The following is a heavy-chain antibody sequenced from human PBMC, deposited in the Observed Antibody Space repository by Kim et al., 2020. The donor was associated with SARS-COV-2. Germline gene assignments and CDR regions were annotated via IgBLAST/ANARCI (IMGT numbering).Heavy chain of an antibody. D-gene: IGHD3-10*01. Sequence: GGSLRLSCAASGFTFSGYWMHWVRQAPGKGLVWVSRISSDGSSINYADFVKGRFTISRDNAKNTLYVQMNSLRVEDTAVYYCARGGASGSYSGVNYGLDVGGKGTTVPVSS. CDR3: ARGGASGSYSGVNYGLDV. CDR1: GFTFSGYW. V-gene: IGHV3-74*01. CDR2: ISSDGSSI. J-gene: IGHJ6*04.